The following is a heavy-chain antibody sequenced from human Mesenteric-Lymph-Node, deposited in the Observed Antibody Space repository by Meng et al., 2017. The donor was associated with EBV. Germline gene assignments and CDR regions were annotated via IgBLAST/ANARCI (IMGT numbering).Heavy chain of an antibody. Sequence: QVQLQQSGPGLVKLSQPLSLTCVISGDSVSSSSPAWTWIRQSPSRGLEWLGRTYYRSKWYNDYAVFVKSRITINPDTSKNQFSLQLNSVTPEDTAVYYCARGATSVFDLWGRGTLVTVSS. V-gene: IGHV6-1*01. CDR1: GDSVSSSSPA. J-gene: IGHJ2*01. CDR2: TYYRSKWYN. CDR3: ARGATSVFDL.